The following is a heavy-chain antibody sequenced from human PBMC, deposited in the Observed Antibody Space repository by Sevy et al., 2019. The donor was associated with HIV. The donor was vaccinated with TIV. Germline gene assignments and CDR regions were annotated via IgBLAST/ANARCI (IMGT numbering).Heavy chain of an antibody. Sequence: GGSLRLSCAASGFTFSSYAMHWVRQAPGKGLEWVAVISYDGSNKYYADSVKGRFTISRDNSKNTLYLQMNSLRAEDTAVYYCARDEGIAAAGTRYGIDAFDIWGQGTMVTVSS. CDR1: GFTFSSYA. V-gene: IGHV3-30-3*01. D-gene: IGHD6-13*01. J-gene: IGHJ3*02. CDR2: ISYDGSNK. CDR3: ARDEGIAAAGTRYGIDAFDI.